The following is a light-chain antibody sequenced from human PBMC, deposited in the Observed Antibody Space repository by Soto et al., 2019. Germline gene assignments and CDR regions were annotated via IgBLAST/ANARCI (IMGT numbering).Light chain of an antibody. CDR3: HQYGDSPQT. CDR2: GAS. J-gene: IGKJ1*01. V-gene: IGKV3-20*01. Sequence: EIVLTEAPGPQSLSPGERATLSCMASQSVRSSYLAWYQQKPGQAPRLLIYGASTRATGIPDRFSGGGSGTDFTLTISRLEPEDFAVYFCHQYGDSPQTFGQGTKVDIK. CDR1: QSVRSSY.